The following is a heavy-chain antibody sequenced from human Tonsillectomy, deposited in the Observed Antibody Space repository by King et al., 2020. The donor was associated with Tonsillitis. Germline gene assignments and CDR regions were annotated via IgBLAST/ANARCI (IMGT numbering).Heavy chain of an antibody. CDR1: GFTFDDYA. D-gene: IGHD6-19*01. CDR2: ISWNNDSI. CDR3: AKEPRSGWAPFDC. Sequence: VQLVESGGGLVQPGRSLRLSCAASGFTFDDYAMHWVRQAPGKGLEWVSGISWNNDSIGFADVGKGRFTISRANAKNSLYLQMNSLRAEDTALYSCAKEPRSGWAPFDCWGQGTLVTVSS. V-gene: IGHV3-9*01. J-gene: IGHJ4*02.